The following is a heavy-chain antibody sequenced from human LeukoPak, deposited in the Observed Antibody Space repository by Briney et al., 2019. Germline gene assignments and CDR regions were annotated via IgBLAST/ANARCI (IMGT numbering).Heavy chain of an antibody. CDR1: GGSFSGYY. CDR2: INHSGST. J-gene: IGHJ4*02. CDR3: ARLLIAAAGTRLFDY. Sequence: SETLSLTCDVYGGSFSGYYWSWIRQPPEKGLEWIGEINHSGSTNYNPSLKSRVTISVDTSKNQFSLKLSSVTAADTAVYYCARLLIAAAGTRLFDYWGQGTLVTVSS. V-gene: IGHV4-34*01. D-gene: IGHD6-13*01.